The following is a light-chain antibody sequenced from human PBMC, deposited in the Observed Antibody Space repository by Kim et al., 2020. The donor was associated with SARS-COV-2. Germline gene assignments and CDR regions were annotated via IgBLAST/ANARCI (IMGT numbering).Light chain of an antibody. V-gene: IGLV1-47*01. Sequence: QSVLTQPPSASGTPGQRVTISCSGSSSNIGNNYVYWYQQLPETAPKLLIYRNNQRPSGVPDRFSGSKSGTSASLAISGLRSEDEADYHCAAWDDSLSCVVFGGGTQLTVL. CDR2: RNN. CDR3: AAWDDSLSCVV. CDR1: SSNIGNNY. J-gene: IGLJ2*01.